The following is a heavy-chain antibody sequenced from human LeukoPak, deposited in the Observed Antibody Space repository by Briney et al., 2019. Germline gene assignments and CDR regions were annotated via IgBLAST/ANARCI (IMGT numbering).Heavy chain of an antibody. J-gene: IGHJ6*02. CDR1: GYTFTSYA. V-gene: IGHV7-4-1*02. CDR2: INTNTGNP. CDR3: AREPPFTISPKYYYYGMDV. D-gene: IGHD3-3*01. Sequence: GASVKVSCKASGYTFTSYAMNWVRQAPGQGLEWMGWINTNTGNPTYAQGFTGRFVFSLDTSVSTAYLRISSLKAEDTAVYYCAREPPFTISPKYYYYGMDVWGQGTTVTVSS.